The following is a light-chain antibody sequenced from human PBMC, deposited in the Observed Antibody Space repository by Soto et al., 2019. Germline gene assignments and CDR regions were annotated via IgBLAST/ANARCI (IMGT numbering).Light chain of an antibody. V-gene: IGLV2-23*02. CDR3: CSYAGSSTYV. CDR1: TSDVGSYDL. CDR2: DVT. Sequence: HSVLTQPASVSGSPGQSITISCAGTTSDVGSYDLVSWYQQHPGKAPKLIIYDVTKRPSGVSNRFSGSKSGNTASLTISGLQAEDEADYYCCSYAGSSTYVFGSGTKVTVL. J-gene: IGLJ1*01.